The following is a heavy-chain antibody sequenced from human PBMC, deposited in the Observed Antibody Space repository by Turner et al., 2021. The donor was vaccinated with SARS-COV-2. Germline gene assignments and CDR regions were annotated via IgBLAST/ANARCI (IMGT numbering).Heavy chain of an antibody. CDR2: IDDSGST. D-gene: IGHD6-13*01. CDR3: ARHWEVAAAAYLARFDP. CDR1: GGSISSSSYY. V-gene: IGHV4-39*01. J-gene: IGHJ5*02. Sequence: QLQLQESGPGLVKPSETLSLTCTVSGGSISSSSYYWGWIRQPPGKGLEWIGSIDDSGSTYYNPPLKRRVTISVDTSKNQFSLKRTSVTAADTAVYFCARHWEVAAAAYLARFDPWGQGTLVTVSS.